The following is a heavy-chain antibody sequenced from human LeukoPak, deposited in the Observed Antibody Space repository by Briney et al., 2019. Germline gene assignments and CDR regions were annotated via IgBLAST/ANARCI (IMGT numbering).Heavy chain of an antibody. D-gene: IGHD3-16*01. Sequence: SETLSLTCTVSGGSISSYYWSWLRQPAGKGLECLGVIYTTGSTNYNLPLKSRVTVSRDTSKNQFSLKLTSVTAADTAVYYCARGGHFFDVWGKGTTVTVSS. V-gene: IGHV4-4*07. CDR1: GGSISSYY. CDR3: ARGGHFFDV. CDR2: IYTTGST. J-gene: IGHJ6*03.